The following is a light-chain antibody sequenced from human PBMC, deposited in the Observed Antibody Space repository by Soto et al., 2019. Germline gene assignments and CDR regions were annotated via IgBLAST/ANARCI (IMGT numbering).Light chain of an antibody. CDR3: QSYDNSFTVSRV. V-gene: IGLV2-14*02. J-gene: IGLJ1*01. CDR1: RSDVGAYKL. Sequence: QSALTQPASVSGSPGQSITISCSGTRSDVGAYKLVSWYQQHPGKAPRLIIFEDIRRPSGISSRFSGSKSGNTASLTISGLRAEDEADYYRQSYDNSFTVSRVFGSGTKVTVL. CDR2: EDI.